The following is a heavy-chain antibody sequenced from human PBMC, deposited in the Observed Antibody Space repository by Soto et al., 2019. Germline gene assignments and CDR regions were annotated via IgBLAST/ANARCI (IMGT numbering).Heavy chain of an antibody. CDR1: GGSISSYY. CDR2: IYYSGST. J-gene: IGHJ4*02. CDR3: ARMIAAAGFDY. V-gene: IGHV4-59*08. D-gene: IGHD6-13*01. Sequence: SETLSLTCTVSGGSISSYYWSWIRQPPGKGLEWIGYIYYSGSTNYNPSLKSRVTISVDTSKNQFSLKLSSVTAADTAVYYCARMIAAAGFDYWGQGTLVTGSS.